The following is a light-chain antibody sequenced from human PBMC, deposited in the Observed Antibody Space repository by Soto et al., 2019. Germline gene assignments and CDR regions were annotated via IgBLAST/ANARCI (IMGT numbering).Light chain of an antibody. CDR3: CSYAGSSTSWV. CDR1: SSDVGSYNL. J-gene: IGLJ3*02. Sequence: QSALTQPASVSGSPGQSITISCTGTSSDVGSYNLVSWYQQHPGKAPKLMIYEVSKRPSGVSNRFSGSKSGNTAALTISGLQAEDEADYYFCSYAGSSTSWVFGGGTKLTVL. V-gene: IGLV2-23*02. CDR2: EVS.